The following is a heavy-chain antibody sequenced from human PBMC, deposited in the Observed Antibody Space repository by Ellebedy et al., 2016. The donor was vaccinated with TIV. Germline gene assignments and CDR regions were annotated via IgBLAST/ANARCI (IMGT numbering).Heavy chain of an antibody. Sequence: MPSDTLSLTCSVPGGSISSYYWTWIRQPPGKGLAWIGHIDYSGSTNYNPSLKSRVTISVDTSKNQFSLRLSSVTAADTAVYYCARSCTNAHCDNYWGQGTLVTVSS. CDR1: GGSISSYY. J-gene: IGHJ4*02. D-gene: IGHD2-8*01. V-gene: IGHV4-59*01. CDR2: IDYSGST. CDR3: ARSCTNAHCDNY.